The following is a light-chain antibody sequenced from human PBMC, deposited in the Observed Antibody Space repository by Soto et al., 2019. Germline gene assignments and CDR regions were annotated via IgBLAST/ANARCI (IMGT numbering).Light chain of an antibody. CDR1: QSVSSN. J-gene: IGKJ1*01. CDR2: DTS. Sequence: EIVMTQSPATLSVSPGERATLSCRASQSVSSNLAWYQQKPGQAPSLLIFDTSRRATGIPDRFTGSGSGTDFTLTISSLHPDDFATYYCQQYNSYSPTFGQGTKVDIK. CDR3: QQYNSYSPT. V-gene: IGKV3D-15*01.